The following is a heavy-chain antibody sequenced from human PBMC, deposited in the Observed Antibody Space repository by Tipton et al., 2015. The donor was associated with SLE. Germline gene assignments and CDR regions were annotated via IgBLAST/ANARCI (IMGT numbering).Heavy chain of an antibody. Sequence: QLVQSGAEVKKPGASVKVSCKASGYTFTSYYMHWVRQAPGQGLEWMGIINPSGGSTSYHQKFQGRVTMTRDTSTSTVYMELSSLRSEDPAVYYCARGDRTHDAFDIWGQGTMVTVSS. CDR3: ARGDRTHDAFDI. CDR2: INPSGGST. V-gene: IGHV1-46*01. J-gene: IGHJ3*02. CDR1: GYTFTSYY.